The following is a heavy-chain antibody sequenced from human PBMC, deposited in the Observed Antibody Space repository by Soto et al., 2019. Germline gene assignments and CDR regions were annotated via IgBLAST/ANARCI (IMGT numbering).Heavy chain of an antibody. Sequence: QVQLVESGGGVVQPGRSLRLSCAASGFTFSSYGMHWVRQAPGKGLEWVAIISYDGSNQYYADSVKGRFTISRGNSKNTLYLQMNSLRAEDTAVYYCAEALGELSPESYDHWGQGVLVTVSS. CDR1: GFTFSSYG. V-gene: IGHV3-30*18. J-gene: IGHJ4*02. D-gene: IGHD3-16*02. CDR2: ISYDGSNQ. CDR3: AEALGELSPESYDH.